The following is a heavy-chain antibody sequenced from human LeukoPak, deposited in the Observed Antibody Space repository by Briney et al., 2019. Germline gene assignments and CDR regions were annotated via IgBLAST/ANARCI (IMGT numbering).Heavy chain of an antibody. CDR2: INHSGST. J-gene: IGHJ6*03. D-gene: IGHD3-16*01. CDR1: GGSFSGYY. CDR3: ARDGGVTYYYFYYYMDV. V-gene: IGHV4-34*01. Sequence: SETLSLTCAAYGGSFSGYYWSWIRQPPGKGLEWIGEINHSGSTNYNPSLKSRVTISVDTSKNQFSLKLSSVTAADTAVYYCARDGGVTYYYFYYYMDVWGKGTTVTVSS.